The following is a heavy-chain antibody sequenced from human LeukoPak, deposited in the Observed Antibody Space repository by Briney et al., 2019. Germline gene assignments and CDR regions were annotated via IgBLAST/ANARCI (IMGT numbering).Heavy chain of an antibody. CDR3: AKDRATMVRGAIDY. J-gene: IGHJ4*02. Sequence: GGSLRLSCAASGFIFSTYSMNWVRQAPGKGREWVSSISSSTSYIYYADSVKGRFTISRDNAKNSLYLQMNSLRPEDTAVYYCAKDRATMVRGAIDYWGQGTLVTVSS. CDR1: GFIFSTYS. V-gene: IGHV3-21*01. D-gene: IGHD3-10*01. CDR2: ISSSTSYI.